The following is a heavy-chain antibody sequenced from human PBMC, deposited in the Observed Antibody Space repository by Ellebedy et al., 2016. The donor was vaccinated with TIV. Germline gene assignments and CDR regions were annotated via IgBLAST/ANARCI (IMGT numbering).Heavy chain of an antibody. Sequence: MPSETLSLTCTVSGGSISSSSYYWGWIRQPPGKGLEWIGSIYYSGSTYYNPSLKSRVTISVDKSKNQFSLKLSSVTAADTAVYYCARSVYYKIDYWGQGTLVTVFS. CDR3: ARSVYYKIDY. CDR2: IYYSGST. J-gene: IGHJ4*02. D-gene: IGHD3-22*01. CDR1: GGSISSSSYY. V-gene: IGHV4-39*07.